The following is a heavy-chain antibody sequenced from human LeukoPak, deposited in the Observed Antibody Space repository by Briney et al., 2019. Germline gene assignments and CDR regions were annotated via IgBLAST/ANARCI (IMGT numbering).Heavy chain of an antibody. J-gene: IGHJ3*02. Sequence: GGSLRLSCVTSGFRFDDNAMSWVRQAPGKGLEWVGLIRSNVFGGTTEYAASVRGRFSISRDDSKSIAYLQMNSLKTEDSVIYYCTKLHFHDSSGYYTLLPLVAFDIWGQGTMVTVSS. D-gene: IGHD3-22*01. CDR1: GFRFDDNA. CDR2: IRSNVFGGTT. V-gene: IGHV3-49*04. CDR3: TKLHFHDSSGYYTLLPLVAFDI.